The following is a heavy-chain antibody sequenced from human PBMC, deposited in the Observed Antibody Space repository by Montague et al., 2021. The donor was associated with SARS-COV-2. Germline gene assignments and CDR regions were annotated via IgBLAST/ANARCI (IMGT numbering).Heavy chain of an antibody. D-gene: IGHD6-13*01. V-gene: IGHV3-23*01. CDR3: ANRGIAAAGSYRYYFDY. CDR2: IRGSGGST. J-gene: IGHJ4*02. Sequence: SLRLSCAASGFTFSYYVMSWVRQAPGKGLEWVSAIRGSGGSTYYADSVKGRFTISRDNSENTLHLQMNNLRAEDTAVYYCANRGIAAAGSYRYYFDYWGQGTLVTVSS. CDR1: GFTFSYYV.